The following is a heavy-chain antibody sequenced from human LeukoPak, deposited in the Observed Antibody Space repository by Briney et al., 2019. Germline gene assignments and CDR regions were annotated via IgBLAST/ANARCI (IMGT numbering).Heavy chain of an antibody. J-gene: IGHJ5*02. CDR2: IHYSGST. D-gene: IGHD3-10*01. CDR1: AGSISSYY. Sequence: NPSESLSLTCTVSAGSISSYYWSWIRQPPGKGLGWIAYIHYSGSTNYNPSLKSRVTISVDTSKNQFSLKLNSVTAADTAVYYCARDRHGSGSAHSFDPWGQGTLVTVSA. CDR3: ARDRHGSGSAHSFDP. V-gene: IGHV4-59*01.